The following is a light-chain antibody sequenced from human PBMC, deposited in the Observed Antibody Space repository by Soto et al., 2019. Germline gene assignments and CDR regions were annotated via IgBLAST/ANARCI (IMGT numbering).Light chain of an antibody. Sequence: EVVLTQTPGTLSLSPGGRASLSCRASQSVGTFLAWYQQRSGQAPRLLIYGASTRASGIPDRFSGSGSGTDFTLTISSLEPEEFAVYYCQQRSNWPPTFGQGTKVDIK. CDR1: QSVGTF. V-gene: IGKV3-11*01. CDR2: GAS. J-gene: IGKJ1*01. CDR3: QQRSNWPPT.